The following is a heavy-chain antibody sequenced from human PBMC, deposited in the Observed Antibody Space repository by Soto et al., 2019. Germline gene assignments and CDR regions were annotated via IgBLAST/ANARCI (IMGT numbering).Heavy chain of an antibody. D-gene: IGHD2-2*02. CDR1: GFSFNTYG. CDR3: AKSPNFYCSSPNCYKYYFDH. Sequence: LRLSFAASGFSFNTYGMHWVRQAPGKGLEWVAVISYDGSEKYYVDSVKGRFTISKDNSKNTLYLQMNSLRPEDTAVYYCAKSPNFYCSSPNCYKYYFDHWGQGTRVTVSS. CDR2: ISYDGSEK. V-gene: IGHV3-30*18. J-gene: IGHJ4*02.